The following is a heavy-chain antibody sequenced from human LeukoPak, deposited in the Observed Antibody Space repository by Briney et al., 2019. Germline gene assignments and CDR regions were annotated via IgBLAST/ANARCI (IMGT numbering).Heavy chain of an antibody. J-gene: IGHJ4*02. D-gene: IGHD6-6*01. CDR2: IYYSGST. CDR3: ARHTTLSIAAQFDY. CDR1: GGSISSSSYY. Sequence: PSETLSLTCTVSGGSISSSSYYWGWIRQPPGEGLEWIGSIYYSGSTYYNPFLKSRVTISVDTSKNQFSLKLSSVTAADTAVYYCARHTTLSIAAQFDYWGQGTLVTVYS. V-gene: IGHV4-39*01.